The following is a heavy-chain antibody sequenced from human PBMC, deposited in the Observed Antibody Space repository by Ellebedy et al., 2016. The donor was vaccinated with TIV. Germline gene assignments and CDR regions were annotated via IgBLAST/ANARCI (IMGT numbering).Heavy chain of an antibody. CDR1: GASIRDFY. D-gene: IGHD3-10*01. Sequence: ETLSLTCSVSGASIRDFYWSWVRQAPGKGLEWVAVLDIAGSGFYADSVQGRFTISRDDAYNKFHLQMNSLVAQDTAVYYCVVGRPLRFWGQGTPVTVSS. V-gene: IGHV3-66*01. CDR2: LDIAGSG. CDR3: VVGRPLRF. J-gene: IGHJ4*02.